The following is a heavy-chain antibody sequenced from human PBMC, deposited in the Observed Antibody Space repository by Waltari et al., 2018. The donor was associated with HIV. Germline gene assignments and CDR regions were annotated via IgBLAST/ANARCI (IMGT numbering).Heavy chain of an antibody. J-gene: IGHJ5*02. V-gene: IGHV4-59*01. Sequence: QVQLQESGPGLVKPSETLSLTCTVSGGSISSYYWSWIRQPPGKGLEWIGFIYYSGSTNYNPSLKSRVTISVDTSKNQFSLKLSSVTAADTAVYYCARFKGYDFWSGPNWFDPWGQGTLVTVSS. D-gene: IGHD3-3*01. CDR1: GGSISSYY. CDR3: ARFKGYDFWSGPNWFDP. CDR2: IYYSGST.